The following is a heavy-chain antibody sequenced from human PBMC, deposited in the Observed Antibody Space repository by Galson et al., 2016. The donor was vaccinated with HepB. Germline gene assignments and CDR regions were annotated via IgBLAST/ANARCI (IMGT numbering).Heavy chain of an antibody. D-gene: IGHD6-13*01. Sequence: SLRLSCAASGFTFSSYSMNWVRQAPGKGLEWVSYISSSSSTIYSAASVKGCFTISRDNAKNSMYLQMNSLGDEDTAVYYCARDALLIAAGIGYYYYYGMDGWGQGTTVTVSS. CDR3: ARDALLIAAGIGYYYYYGMDG. J-gene: IGHJ6*02. V-gene: IGHV3-48*02. CDR1: GFTFSSYS. CDR2: ISSSSSTI.